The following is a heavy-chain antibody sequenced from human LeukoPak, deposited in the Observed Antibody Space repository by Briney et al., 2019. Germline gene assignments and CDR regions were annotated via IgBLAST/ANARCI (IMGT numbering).Heavy chain of an antibody. V-gene: IGHV4-30-2*01. CDR3: ARGAQWFGELFDY. D-gene: IGHD3-10*01. CDR1: GGSISSGGYS. Sequence: SQTLSLTCAVSGGSISSGGYSWRSIRQPPGKGLEWIGYIYHSGSTYYNPSLKSRVTISVDRSKNQFSLKLSSVTAADTAAYYCARGAQWFGELFDYWGQGTLVTVSS. J-gene: IGHJ4*02. CDR2: IYHSGST.